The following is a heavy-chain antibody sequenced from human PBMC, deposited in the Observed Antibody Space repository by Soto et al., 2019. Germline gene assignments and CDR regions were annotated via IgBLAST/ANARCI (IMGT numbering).Heavy chain of an antibody. CDR2: VYYSGST. CDR3: ARLLLNAIRGYWFDP. Sequence: QLQLQKSGPGLVQPSETLSLTCTVSGDSITTNPYYWGWVRQPPGKGLEWIGSVYYSGSTYYNPSLKSRVVISEDASKNRFSLTLRSVTAADTAVYYCARLLLNAIRGYWFDPWGQGTLVTVSS. J-gene: IGHJ5*02. CDR1: GDSITTNPYY. D-gene: IGHD3-10*01. V-gene: IGHV4-39*01.